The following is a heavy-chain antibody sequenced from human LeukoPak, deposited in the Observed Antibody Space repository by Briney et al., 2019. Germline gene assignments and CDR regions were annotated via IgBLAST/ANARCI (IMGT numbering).Heavy chain of an antibody. CDR3: AKNSYDSSGYYSPDY. CDR1: GFTISSYV. V-gene: IGHV3-23*01. Sequence: GGSLRLSCAASGFTISSYVMSWVRQAPGKGLEWVSGISVSSGSTYYADSVKGRFTIPGDNSKNTLFLQMNSLRAEDTAVYYCAKNSYDSSGYYSPDYWGQGTLVTVSS. D-gene: IGHD3-22*01. J-gene: IGHJ4*02. CDR2: ISVSSGST.